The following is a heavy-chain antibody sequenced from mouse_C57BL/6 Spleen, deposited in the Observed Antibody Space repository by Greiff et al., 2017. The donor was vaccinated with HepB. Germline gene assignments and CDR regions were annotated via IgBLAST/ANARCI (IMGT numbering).Heavy chain of an antibody. Sequence: QVQLKQPGAELVRPGSSVKLSCKASGYTFTSYWMHWVKQRPIQGLEWIGNIDPSDSETHYNQKFKDKATLTVDKSSSTAYMQLSSLTSEDSAVYYCARGGNHWYFDVWGTGTTVTVSS. CDR1: GYTFTSYW. J-gene: IGHJ1*03. CDR3: ARGGNHWYFDV. V-gene: IGHV1-52*01. D-gene: IGHD2-1*01. CDR2: IDPSDSET.